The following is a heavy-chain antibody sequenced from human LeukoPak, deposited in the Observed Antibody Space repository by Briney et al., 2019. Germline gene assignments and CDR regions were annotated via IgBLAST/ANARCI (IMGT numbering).Heavy chain of an antibody. V-gene: IGHV4-4*07. CDR1: GGSISSYY. D-gene: IGHD3-10*01. J-gene: IGHJ5*02. Sequence: SETLSLTCTVSGGSISSYYWSWIWQPAGKGLEWIGRIYSSGSTNYNPSLKSRVTMSVDTSKNQFSLKLSSVTAADTAVYYCARSYGSGSYPWFDPWGQGTLVTVSS. CDR3: ARSYGSGSYPWFDP. CDR2: IYSSGST.